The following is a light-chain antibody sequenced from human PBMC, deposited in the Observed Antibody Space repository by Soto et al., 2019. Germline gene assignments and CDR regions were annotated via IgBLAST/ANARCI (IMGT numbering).Light chain of an antibody. J-gene: IGLJ3*02. Sequence: QSVLTQPPSASGTPGQRVTISCSGSRSNIGSNYVYWYQQLPGTAPKLLIYSNNQRPSGVPDRFSGSKSCTSASLAISGRRSEDEAAYYCAAWDDSLSGPGVFGGGTKVTVL. CDR1: RSNIGSNY. CDR2: SNN. CDR3: AAWDDSLSGPGV. V-gene: IGLV1-47*02.